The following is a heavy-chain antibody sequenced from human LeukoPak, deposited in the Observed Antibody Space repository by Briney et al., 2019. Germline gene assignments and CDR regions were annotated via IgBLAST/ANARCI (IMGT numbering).Heavy chain of an antibody. V-gene: IGHV3-7*01. CDR2: IKQDGSEK. D-gene: IGHD6-19*01. Sequence: GGSLRLSCAASGFTFSTSWMSWVRQAPGKGLEWVANIKQDGSEKYHVDSVKGRFTISRDNAKNSLYLQMNSLRAEDTALYYCARSRYTSGWYGYWGQGTLVTVSS. CDR3: ARSRYTSGWYGY. CDR1: GFTFSTSW. J-gene: IGHJ4*02.